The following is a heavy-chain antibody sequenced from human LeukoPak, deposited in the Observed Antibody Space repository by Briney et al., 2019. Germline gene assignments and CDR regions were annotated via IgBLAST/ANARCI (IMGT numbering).Heavy chain of an antibody. CDR3: AKDAGYSSSWYVDY. CDR1: GFTFSDYY. J-gene: IGHJ4*02. V-gene: IGHV3-11*01. D-gene: IGHD6-13*01. Sequence: PGGSLRLSCAASGFTFSDYYMSWIRQAPGKGLEWVSYISSGGSNIYYADSVKGRFTISRDNSKNTLYLQMNSLRAEDTAVYYCAKDAGYSSSWYVDYWGQGTLVTVSS. CDR2: ISSGGSNI.